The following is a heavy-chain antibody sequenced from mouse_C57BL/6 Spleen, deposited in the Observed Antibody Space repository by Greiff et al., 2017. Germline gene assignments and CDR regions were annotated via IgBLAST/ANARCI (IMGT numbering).Heavy chain of an antibody. CDR3: ARERTSLVTDAWFAY. D-gene: IGHD2-10*02. V-gene: IGHV1-64*01. J-gene: IGHJ3*01. CDR2: IHPNSGST. CDR1: GYTFTSYW. Sequence: QVQLQQPGAELVKPGASVKLSCKASGYTFTSYWMHWVKQRPGQGLEWIGMIHPNSGSTNYNEKFKSKATLTVDKSSSTAYMQLSSLTSEDSAVYYCARERTSLVTDAWFAYRGQGTLVTVSA.